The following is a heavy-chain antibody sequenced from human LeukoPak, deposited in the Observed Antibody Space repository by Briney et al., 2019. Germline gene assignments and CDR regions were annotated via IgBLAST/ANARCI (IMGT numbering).Heavy chain of an antibody. Sequence: GGSLILSCAASGFTFSIYAMSWVRQAPGKGLQWVSSITSRGESTWYVDAVKGRFTITRDNSGNTLYLQLHSLRAEDTAVYYCARDRPNYYGSDGHYYRRDGDYWGRGTLVSVSS. CDR3: ARDRPNYYGSDGHYYRRDGDY. CDR2: ITSRGEST. D-gene: IGHD3-22*01. V-gene: IGHV3-23*01. CDR1: GFTFSIYA. J-gene: IGHJ4*02.